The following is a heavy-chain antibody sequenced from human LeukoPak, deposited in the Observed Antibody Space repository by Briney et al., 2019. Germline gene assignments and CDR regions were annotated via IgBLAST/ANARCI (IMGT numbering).Heavy chain of an antibody. D-gene: IGHD3-10*01. V-gene: IGHV3-30-3*01. J-gene: IGHJ4*02. CDR1: GFTFSSYA. Sequence: GGSLRLSCTASGFTFSSYAMHWVRQAPGKGLEWVAVISYDGSNKYYADSVKGRFTISRDNSKNTLYLQMNSLRAEDTAVYYCARDLNMVRGVPFDYWGQGTLVIVSS. CDR2: ISYDGSNK. CDR3: ARDLNMVRGVPFDY.